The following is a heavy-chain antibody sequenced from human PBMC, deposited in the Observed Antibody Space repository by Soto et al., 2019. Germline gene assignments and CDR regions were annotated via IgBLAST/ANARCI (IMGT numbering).Heavy chain of an antibody. D-gene: IGHD6-19*01. CDR1: GFTFSSYA. CDR2: ISGSGGST. CDR3: AKAGYSSGWRFDY. Sequence: GESLRLYCAPSGFTFSSYAMSGVRQAAGTGLEWVSCISGSGGSTYYADSVKGRFTISRDNSKNTLYLQMNSLRAEDTALYYCAKAGYSSGWRFDYWGQGT. V-gene: IGHV3-23*01. J-gene: IGHJ4*02.